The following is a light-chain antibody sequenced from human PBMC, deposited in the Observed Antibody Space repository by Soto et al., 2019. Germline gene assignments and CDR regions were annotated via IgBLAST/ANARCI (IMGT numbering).Light chain of an antibody. CDR3: QQTYGIPLT. CDR1: QSISNH. V-gene: IGKV1-39*01. Sequence: DIQMTQSPSSLSASVEDRVIITCRASQSISNHLNWYQQKPGKAPKLLIFAASSLQSGVPSRFSGSRSGPDFTLTISSLQPEDFATYYCQQTYGIPLTFGGGTKVDI. J-gene: IGKJ4*01. CDR2: AAS.